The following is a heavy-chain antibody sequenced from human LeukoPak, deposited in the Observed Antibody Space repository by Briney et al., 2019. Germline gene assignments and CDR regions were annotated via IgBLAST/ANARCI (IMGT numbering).Heavy chain of an antibody. Sequence: GGSLRLSCAASGFTFSSYWMHWVRQAPGKGLVWVSRINSDGSSTSYADSVKGRFTISRDNAKNSLSLQMNSLRAEDTAVYFCAREGYGSGSYSDYWGQGTLVTVSS. J-gene: IGHJ4*02. CDR2: INSDGSST. CDR1: GFTFSSYW. V-gene: IGHV3-74*01. D-gene: IGHD3-10*01. CDR3: AREGYGSGSYSDY.